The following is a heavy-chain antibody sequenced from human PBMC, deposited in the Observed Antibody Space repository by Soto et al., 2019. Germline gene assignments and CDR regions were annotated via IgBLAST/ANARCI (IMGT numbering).Heavy chain of an antibody. V-gene: IGHV4-59*01. J-gene: IGHJ6*02. CDR1: GGSISSYY. Sequence: SETLSLTCTVSGGSISSYYWSWIRQPPGKGLEWIGYIYYSGSTNYNPSLKSRVTISVDTSKNQFSLKLSSVTAADTAVYYCARARIQLWLLGMDVWGQGTTVT. D-gene: IGHD5-18*01. CDR3: ARARIQLWLLGMDV. CDR2: IYYSGST.